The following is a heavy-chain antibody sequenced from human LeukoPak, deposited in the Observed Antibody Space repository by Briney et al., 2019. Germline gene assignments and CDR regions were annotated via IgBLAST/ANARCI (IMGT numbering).Heavy chain of an antibody. Sequence: PSETLSLTCTVSGGSIRSYYWSWIRQPPGKGLEWIGYISDSGSANYNPSLESRVTRSVDTSKNQFYLKLNSVTAADTAIYYCARHSGIGLDSWGQGTLVAVSS. V-gene: IGHV4-59*08. CDR2: ISDSGSA. J-gene: IGHJ4*02. D-gene: IGHD3-10*01. CDR1: GGSIRSYY. CDR3: ARHSGIGLDS.